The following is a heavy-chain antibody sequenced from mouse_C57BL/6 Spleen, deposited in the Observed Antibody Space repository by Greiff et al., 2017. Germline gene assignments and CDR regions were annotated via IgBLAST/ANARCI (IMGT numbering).Heavy chain of an antibody. J-gene: IGHJ1*03. CDR2: IYPGDGDT. V-gene: IGHV1-80*01. Sequence: VQLQESGAELVKPGASVKISCKASGYAFSSYWMNWVKQRPGKGLEWIGQIYPGDGDTNYNGKFKGKATLTSDKSSRTASMQLSSLTSEDSAVYFCARGGPTDWYFDVCGTGTTVTVSS. CDR1: GYAFSSYW. CDR3: ARGGPTDWYFDV.